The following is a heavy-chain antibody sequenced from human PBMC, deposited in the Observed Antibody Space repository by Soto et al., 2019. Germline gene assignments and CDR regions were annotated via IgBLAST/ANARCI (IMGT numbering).Heavy chain of an antibody. J-gene: IGHJ4*02. CDR3: ARGPPMATITFFAY. CDR1: GFPFSSYS. V-gene: IGHV3-21*01. Sequence: PGGSLRLSCAASGFPFSSYSMNWVRQAPGKWLEWVSSISSSSYIYYADSLQGRFTISRDNAKNSLYLQMNSLRAEDTAVYYCARGPPMATITFFAYWGQGTLVTVSS. CDR2: ISSSSYI. D-gene: IGHD5-12*01.